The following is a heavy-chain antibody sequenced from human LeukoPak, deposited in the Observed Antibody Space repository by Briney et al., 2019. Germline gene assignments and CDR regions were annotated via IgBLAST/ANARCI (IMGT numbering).Heavy chain of an antibody. V-gene: IGHV1-8*03. CDR1: GYTFNSYD. D-gene: IGHD5-24*01. Sequence: ASVKVSCKASGYTFNSYDINWVRQATGQGLEWMGWMNPNSGNTGYAQKLQGRVTITRNTSISTAYMELSSLRSEDTAVYYCARGGGRDGYNRGLDYWGQGTLVTVSS. CDR2: MNPNSGNT. CDR3: ARGGGRDGYNRGLDY. J-gene: IGHJ4*02.